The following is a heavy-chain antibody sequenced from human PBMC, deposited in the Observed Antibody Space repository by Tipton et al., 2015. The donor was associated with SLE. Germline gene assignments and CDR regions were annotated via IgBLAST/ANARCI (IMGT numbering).Heavy chain of an antibody. V-gene: IGHV4-34*01. J-gene: IGHJ2*01. D-gene: IGHD6-6*01. CDR3: APSIAARPRDWYFDL. Sequence: TLSLTCAVYGGSFSGYYWSWIRQPPGKGLEWIGEINHSGSTNYNPSLKSRVTISVDTSKNQFSLKLTSVTAADTAVYYCAPSIAARPRDWYFDLWGRGTLVTVSS. CDR2: INHSGST. CDR1: GGSFSGYY.